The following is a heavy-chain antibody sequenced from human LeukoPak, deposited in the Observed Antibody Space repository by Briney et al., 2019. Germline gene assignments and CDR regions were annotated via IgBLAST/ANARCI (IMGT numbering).Heavy chain of an antibody. CDR2: IYTSGST. J-gene: IGHJ5*02. Sequence: PSETLSLTCTVSGGSISSYYWSWIRQPAGKGLEWIGRIYTSGSTNYNPSLKSRVTMSVDTSKNQFSLKLSSVTAADTAVYYCARVPPVRRSGDWFDPWGQGTLVTVSS. CDR3: ARVPPVRRSGDWFDP. V-gene: IGHV4-4*07. D-gene: IGHD3-10*01. CDR1: GGSISSYY.